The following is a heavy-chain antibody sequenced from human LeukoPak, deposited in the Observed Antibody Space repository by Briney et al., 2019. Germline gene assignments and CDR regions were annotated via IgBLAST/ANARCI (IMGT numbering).Heavy chain of an antibody. J-gene: IGHJ6*03. D-gene: IGHD3-3*01. CDR1: GGSIRSNY. CDR3: AREGVVMNGFWSGYSAGYMDA. Sequence: SETLSLTCTVSGGSIRSNYWSWIRQPAEKTLEWIGRIYTSGSTNYNPSLKSRVTMSVDTSKNQFSLRLSSVTAADTAVYYCAREGVVMNGFWSGYSAGYMDAWGKGTTVTVSS. CDR2: IYTSGST. V-gene: IGHV4-4*07.